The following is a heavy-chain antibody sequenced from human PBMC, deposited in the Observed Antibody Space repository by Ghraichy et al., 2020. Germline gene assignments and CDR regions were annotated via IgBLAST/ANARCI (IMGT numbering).Heavy chain of an antibody. CDR1: GFTFSSYA. J-gene: IGHJ4*02. CDR2: ISTNGGST. V-gene: IGHV3-64*02. Sequence: GESLNISCAASGFTFSSYAMHWVRQAPGTGLEYVAGISTNGGSTYYADSVKGRFTISRDNSHNTLYLQMGSLRAEDMAMYYCARASRWLQLGFDFWGQGALVTVSS. D-gene: IGHD5-24*01. CDR3: ARASRWLQLGFDF.